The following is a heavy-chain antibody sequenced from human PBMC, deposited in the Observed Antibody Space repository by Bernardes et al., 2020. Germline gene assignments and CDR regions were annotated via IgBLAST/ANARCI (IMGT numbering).Heavy chain of an antibody. Sequence: SVKVSCKASGGTFSNYAISWVRQAPGQGLEWMGGIISILGAGNYAQKFQGRVTITADESTSTAYMELSSLRSEDTAVYYCAGSSSFDSSDYYSPVRGFDYWGQGTLVTVSS. CDR3: AGSSSFDSSDYYSPVRGFDY. J-gene: IGHJ4*02. CDR1: GGTFSNYA. V-gene: IGHV1-69*13. D-gene: IGHD3-22*01. CDR2: IISILGAG.